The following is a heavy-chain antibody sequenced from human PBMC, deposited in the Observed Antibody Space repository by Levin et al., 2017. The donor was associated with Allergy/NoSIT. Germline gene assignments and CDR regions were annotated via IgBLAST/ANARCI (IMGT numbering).Heavy chain of an antibody. Sequence: PGASVKVSCKASGYTFTGNFLNWVRQAPGQGLEWMGWINPKNGATDFAREFQGRVTMTRDTSISTAYMELSRLRSDDTAVYYCAAIAVAEYYYGMDIWGQGTTVTVSS. CDR3: AAIAVAEYYYGMDI. CDR2: INPKNGAT. CDR1: GYTFTGNF. V-gene: IGHV1-2*02. J-gene: IGHJ6*02. D-gene: IGHD6-19*01.